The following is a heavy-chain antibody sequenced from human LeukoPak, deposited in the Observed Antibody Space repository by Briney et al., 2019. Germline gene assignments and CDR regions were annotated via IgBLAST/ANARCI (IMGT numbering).Heavy chain of an antibody. V-gene: IGHV3-30-3*01. CDR1: GFTFSSYA. CDR3: ARDNDYDFWSGYYPALDY. Sequence: GGSLRLSCAASGFTFSSYAMHWVRQAPGKGLEWVAVISYDGSNKYYADSVKGRFTISRDNAKNSLYLQMNSLRAEDTAVYYCARDNDYDFWSGYYPALDYWGQGTLVTVSS. J-gene: IGHJ4*02. D-gene: IGHD3-3*01. CDR2: ISYDGSNK.